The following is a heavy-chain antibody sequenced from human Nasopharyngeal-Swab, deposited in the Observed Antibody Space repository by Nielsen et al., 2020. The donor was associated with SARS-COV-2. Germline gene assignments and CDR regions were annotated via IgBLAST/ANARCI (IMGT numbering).Heavy chain of an antibody. CDR2: IYPGDSDT. Sequence: GESLKISCKGSGYSFTSYWIGWVRQMPGKGLEWMGIIYPGDSDTRYSPSFQGQVTISADKSISTAYLQWSSLKASDTAMYYCARHVVRGYDPNYYYMDVWGKGTTVTVSS. V-gene: IGHV5-51*01. J-gene: IGHJ6*03. D-gene: IGHD5-12*01. CDR1: GYSFTSYW. CDR3: ARHVVRGYDPNYYYMDV.